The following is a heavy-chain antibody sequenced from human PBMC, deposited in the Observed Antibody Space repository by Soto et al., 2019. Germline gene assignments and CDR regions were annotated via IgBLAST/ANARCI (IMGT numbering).Heavy chain of an antibody. J-gene: IGHJ5*02. V-gene: IGHV1-69*13. CDR1: GGTFSSYA. CDR3: ARPTGIAVAGYWFDP. CDR2: IIPIFGTA. D-gene: IGHD6-19*01. Sequence: GASGKVSCKASGGTFSSYAISWVLQAPGQGLEWMGGIIPIFGTANYAQKFQGRVTITVDESTSTAYMELSSLRSEDTAVYYCARPTGIAVAGYWFDPWGQGTLVTVSS.